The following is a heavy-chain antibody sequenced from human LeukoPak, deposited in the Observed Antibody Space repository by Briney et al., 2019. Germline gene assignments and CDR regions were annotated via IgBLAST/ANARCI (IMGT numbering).Heavy chain of an antibody. CDR3: ARDRDVYGDYGGNWFDP. Sequence: GGSLRLSCAASGFTYSDYYMSWIRQDPGKGLEWVSYISSSGSTIYYADSVKGRFTISRDNAKNSLYLQMNSLRAEDTAVYYCARDRDVYGDYGGNWFDPWGQGTLVTVSS. CDR2: ISSSGSTI. V-gene: IGHV3-11*01. J-gene: IGHJ5*02. D-gene: IGHD4-17*01. CDR1: GFTYSDYY.